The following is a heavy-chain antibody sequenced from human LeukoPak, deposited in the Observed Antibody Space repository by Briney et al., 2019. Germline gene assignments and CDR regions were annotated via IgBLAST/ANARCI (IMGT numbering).Heavy chain of an antibody. V-gene: IGHV4-4*07. CDR3: ARSTSFDYYYYYMDV. D-gene: IGHD2-2*01. CDR2: IYTSGTT. CDR1: GGSISSYY. Sequence: SETLSLTATDSGGSISSYYWSWIRQPAGKGLEWIGRIYTSGTTNYNPSLKSRVTMSVDTSQNQFSLKLSSVTAADTAVYYCARSTSFDYYYYYMDVWGKGTTVTISS. J-gene: IGHJ6*03.